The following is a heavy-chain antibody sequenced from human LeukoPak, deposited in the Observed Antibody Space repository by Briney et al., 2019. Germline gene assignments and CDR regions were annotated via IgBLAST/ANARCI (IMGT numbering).Heavy chain of an antibody. D-gene: IGHD3-3*01. CDR2: ISGSGGST. CDR1: GFTFSSYA. CDR3: AKERAGSITIFGMVIRDPDY. V-gene: IGHV3-23*01. Sequence: GGSLRLSCAASGFTFSSYAMSWVRQAPGKGLEWVSAISGSGGSTYYADSVKGRFTISRDNSKNTLYLQMNSLRAEDTAVYYCAKERAGSITIFGMVIRDPDYWGQGTLVTVSS. J-gene: IGHJ4*02.